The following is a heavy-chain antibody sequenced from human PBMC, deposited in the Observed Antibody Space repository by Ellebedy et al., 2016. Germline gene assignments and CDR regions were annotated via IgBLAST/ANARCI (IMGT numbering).Heavy chain of an antibody. Sequence: GGSLRLXXAASGFTFSSYAMSWVRQAPGKGLEWVSAISGSGGSTYYADSVKGRFTISRDNSKNTLYLQMNSLRAEDTAVYYCARRSYSSSWYDAFDIWGQGTMVTVSS. J-gene: IGHJ3*02. CDR2: ISGSGGST. CDR1: GFTFSSYA. CDR3: ARRSYSSSWYDAFDI. V-gene: IGHV3-23*01. D-gene: IGHD6-13*01.